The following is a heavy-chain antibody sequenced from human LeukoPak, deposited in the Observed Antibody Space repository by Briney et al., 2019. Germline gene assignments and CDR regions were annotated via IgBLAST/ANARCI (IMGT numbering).Heavy chain of an antibody. J-gene: IGHJ6*02. D-gene: IGHD1-20*01. V-gene: IGHV3-30*02. CDR1: GFTFSSYG. Sequence: GGSLRLSCAASGFTFSSYGMHWVRQAPGEELEWVAFIRYDGSNKYYADSVKGRFTISRDNSKNTLYLQMNSLRAEDTAVYYCARDGPPNNWNADYYYYYGMDVWGQGTTVTVSS. CDR2: IRYDGSNK. CDR3: ARDGPPNNWNADYYYYYGMDV.